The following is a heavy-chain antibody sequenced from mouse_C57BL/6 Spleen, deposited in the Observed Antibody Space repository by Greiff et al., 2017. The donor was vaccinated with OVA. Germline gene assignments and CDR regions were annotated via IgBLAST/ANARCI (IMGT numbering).Heavy chain of an antibody. D-gene: IGHD3-2*02. CDR1: GYTFTSYD. J-gene: IGHJ3*01. Sequence: VQLQQSGPELVKPGASVKLSCKASGYTFTSYDINWVKQRPGKGLEWIGWIYPRDGSTKYNEKFKGKATLTVDTSSSTAYMELHSLTSEDSAVYFCARSQASAWFAYWGQGTLVTVSA. CDR2: IYPRDGST. V-gene: IGHV1-85*01. CDR3: ARSQASAWFAY.